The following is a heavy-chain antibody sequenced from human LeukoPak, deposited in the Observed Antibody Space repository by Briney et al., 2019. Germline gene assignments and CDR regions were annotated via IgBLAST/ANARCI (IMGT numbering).Heavy chain of an antibody. CDR1: GYTFTSYG. CDR2: ISAYNGNT. CDR3: ARDTTIFGVVIDLRYAFDI. J-gene: IGHJ3*02. V-gene: IGHV1-18*01. D-gene: IGHD3-3*01. Sequence: GASVKVSCKAPGYTFTSYGISWVRQAPGQGLEWMGWISAYNGNTNYAQKLQGRVTMTTDTSTSTAYMELRSLRSDDTAVYYCARDTTIFGVVIDLRYAFDIWGQGTMVTVSS.